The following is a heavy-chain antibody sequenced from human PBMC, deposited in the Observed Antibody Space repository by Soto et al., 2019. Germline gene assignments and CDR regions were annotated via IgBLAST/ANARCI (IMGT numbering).Heavy chain of an antibody. V-gene: IGHV4-4*02. CDR2: ISHSGST. CDR1: GNSISTTNW. J-gene: IGHJ4*02. Sequence: QVELQESGPGLVKPSGTLSLTCVVSGNSISTTNWWSWVRQSPWKGLEWIGEISHSGSTNYNPSLKRRVTISVDKSKNQFALTLSSVTAADTAVYYCARDVGYHYDGSPSGQFDFWGQGTLVTVSS. CDR3: ARDVGYHYDGSPSGQFDF. D-gene: IGHD3-22*01.